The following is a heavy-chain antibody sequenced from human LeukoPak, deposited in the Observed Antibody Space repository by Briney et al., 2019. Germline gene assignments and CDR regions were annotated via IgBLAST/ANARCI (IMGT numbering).Heavy chain of an antibody. V-gene: IGHV3-21*01. CDR1: GFTFSSYS. CDR2: ISSSSSYI. Sequence: GGSLRLSCAASGFTFSSYSMNWVRQAPGKGLEWVSSISSSSSYIYYADSVKGRFTISRDNAKNSLYLQMNSLRAEDTAVYYCARDHTPSGGPRGYGGQGTLVSVSS. D-gene: IGHD2-15*01. J-gene: IGHJ4*02. CDR3: ARDHTPSGGPRGY.